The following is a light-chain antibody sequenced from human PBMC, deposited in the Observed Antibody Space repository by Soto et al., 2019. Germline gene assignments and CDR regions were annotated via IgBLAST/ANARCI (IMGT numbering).Light chain of an antibody. CDR1: QSVSSNY. CDR2: GAS. Sequence: EIVLTQSPGTLSLSPGERATLSCRASQSVSSNYLAWYQQKPGQAPRLLIYGASSRATGIPDRFSGSGSGTDFTLTITRLEPEDFAVYYCQQYYSTPYTFGQGTKLEIK. CDR3: QQYYSTPYT. V-gene: IGKV3-20*01. J-gene: IGKJ2*01.